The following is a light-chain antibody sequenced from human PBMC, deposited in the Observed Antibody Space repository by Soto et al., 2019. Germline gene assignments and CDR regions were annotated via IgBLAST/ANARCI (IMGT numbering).Light chain of an antibody. V-gene: IGKV3-20*01. CDR3: QQYGDSPFT. Sequence: EIVLTQSPGTLSLSPGEGATLSCRASQTVTVNSLAWYQQTPGQTPRLLIYAASTRATGIPDRFNGSGFGTYFVLTISRLEPEDFAMYYCQQYGDSPFTFGPGTKVDI. CDR1: QTVTVNS. J-gene: IGKJ3*01. CDR2: AAS.